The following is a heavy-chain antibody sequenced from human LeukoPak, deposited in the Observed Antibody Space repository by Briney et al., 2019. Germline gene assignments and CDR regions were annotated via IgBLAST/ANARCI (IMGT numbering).Heavy chain of an antibody. J-gene: IGHJ5*02. D-gene: IGHD3-10*01. Sequence: SETLSLTCTVSGGSISSSSYYWGWIRQPPGKGLEWIGSIYYSGSTYYNPSLKSRVTISVDTSKNQFSLKLSSVTAADTAVYYCARFSSRGGAYNWFDPWGQGTLVTVSS. CDR2: IYYSGST. V-gene: IGHV4-39*01. CDR1: GGSISSSSYY. CDR3: ARFSSRGGAYNWFDP.